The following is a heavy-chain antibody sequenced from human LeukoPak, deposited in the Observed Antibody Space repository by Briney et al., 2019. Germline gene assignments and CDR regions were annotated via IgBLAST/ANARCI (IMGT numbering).Heavy chain of an antibody. CDR3: ARDRGVGSDYGDFDY. J-gene: IGHJ4*02. CDR1: GFTFSSYS. CDR2: ISSSSTI. Sequence: GGSLRLSCAASGFTFSSYSMNWVRQAPGKGLEWVSYISSSSTIYYADSVKGRFTISRDNAKNSLYLQMNSLRAEDTAVYYCARDRGVGSDYGDFDYWGQGTLVTVSS. V-gene: IGHV3-48*04. D-gene: IGHD4-17*01.